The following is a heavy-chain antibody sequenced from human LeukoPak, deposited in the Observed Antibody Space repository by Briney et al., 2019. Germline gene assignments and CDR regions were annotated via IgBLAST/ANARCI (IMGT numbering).Heavy chain of an antibody. J-gene: IGHJ4*02. D-gene: IGHD2-2*01. CDR2: IKNKANSYTT. V-gene: IGHV3-72*01. CDR1: GFTFSDHY. Sequence: GGSLRLSCAASGFTFSDHYMDWVRQAPGKGLEWVGRIKNKANSYTTEYAASVKGRFTVSREDSKNALYLQMNGLKTEDTAVYYCTREGRYCSSTSCYVCLDFWGQGTLVTVSS. CDR3: TREGRYCSSTSCYVCLDF.